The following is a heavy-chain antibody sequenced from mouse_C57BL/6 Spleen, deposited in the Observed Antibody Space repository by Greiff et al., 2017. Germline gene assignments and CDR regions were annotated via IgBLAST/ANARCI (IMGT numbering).Heavy chain of an antibody. CDR3: ARLRGGSGSFAY. V-gene: IGHV1-80*01. Sequence: QVQLQQSGAELVKPGASVKISCKASGYAFSSYWMNWVKQRPGTGLEWIGQIYPGDGDTNYNGKFKGKATLTVDKSSSTAYMQLSSLTSEDSAVDVCARLRGGSGSFAYWGQGTLVTVSA. CDR2: IYPGDGDT. D-gene: IGHD3-2*02. J-gene: IGHJ3*01. CDR1: GYAFSSYW.